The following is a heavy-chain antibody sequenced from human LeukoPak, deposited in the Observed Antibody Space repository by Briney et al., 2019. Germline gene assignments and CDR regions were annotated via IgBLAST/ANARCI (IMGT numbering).Heavy chain of an antibody. CDR3: AGTTEGGYTYNYFYYYYMDV. D-gene: IGHD5-18*01. Sequence: PSETLSLTCTVSGYSISSGYYWSWIRQPPGKGLEWIGYIYYSGSTNYNPSLKSRISISVDTSKNQFSLKLSSVTAADTAVYYCAGTTEGGYTYNYFYYYYMDVWGKGTTVTISS. V-gene: IGHV4-61*01. CDR1: GYSISSGYY. CDR2: IYYSGST. J-gene: IGHJ6*03.